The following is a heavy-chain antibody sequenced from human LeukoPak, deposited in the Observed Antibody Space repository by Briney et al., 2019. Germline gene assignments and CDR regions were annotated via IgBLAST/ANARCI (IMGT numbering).Heavy chain of an antibody. J-gene: IGHJ4*02. CDR2: IYTSGST. V-gene: IGHV4-61*02. D-gene: IGHD1-26*01. CDR3: ARDRPLSGSYYGFDY. CDR1: GGSISSGSYY. Sequence: SETLSLTCTVSGGSISSGSYYWSWIRQPAGKGLEWIGCIYTSGSTNYNPSLKSRVTISVDTSKNQFSLKLSSVTAADTAVYYCARDRPLSGSYYGFDYWGQGTLVTVSS.